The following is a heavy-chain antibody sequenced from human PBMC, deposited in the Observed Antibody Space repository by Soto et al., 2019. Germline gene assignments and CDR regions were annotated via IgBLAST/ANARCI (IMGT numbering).Heavy chain of an antibody. J-gene: IGHJ5*02. Sequence: QVQLQQWGAGLLKPSETLSLTCTVSGGSLSDSFWNWIRQRPGKGLEWIGELHHSVIPNYNPSLKSRVTISVDTSKNQFSLKITSVTAADTAVYYCAITVTYTWFDPWGQGTLVTVSS. V-gene: IGHV4-34*01. CDR3: AITVTYTWFDP. CDR2: LHHSVIP. D-gene: IGHD2-21*02. CDR1: GGSLSDSF.